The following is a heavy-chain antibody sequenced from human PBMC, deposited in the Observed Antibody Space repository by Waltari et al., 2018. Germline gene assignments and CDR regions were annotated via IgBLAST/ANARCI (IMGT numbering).Heavy chain of an antibody. D-gene: IGHD2-15*01. CDR2: IRSKAYGGTT. J-gene: IGHJ4*02. Sequence: EVQLVESGGGLVQPGRSLRLSCTASGFTFGVYAMSWFRKAPGKGLEWVGFIRSKAYGGTTEYAASVKGRFTISRDDSKSIAYLQMNSLKTEDTAVYYCTRGRDVALFDYWGQGTLVTVSS. CDR3: TRGRDVALFDY. V-gene: IGHV3-49*03. CDR1: GFTFGVYA.